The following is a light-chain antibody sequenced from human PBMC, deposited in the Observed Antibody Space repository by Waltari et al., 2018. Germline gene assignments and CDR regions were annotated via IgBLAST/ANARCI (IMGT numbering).Light chain of an antibody. Sequence: QSALTQPASVSGSPGQSITISCTGSSSDVGSYDLVSWYQQHPGRAPKVMMYEVSKRPSGVSNRVPGFNSRNTATLTISILQAEHEAYYYGCSYACSSTLLFGGWTRLTVL. CDR1: SSDVGSYDL. CDR3: CSYACSSTLL. J-gene: IGLJ2*01. V-gene: IGLV2-23*02. CDR2: EVS.